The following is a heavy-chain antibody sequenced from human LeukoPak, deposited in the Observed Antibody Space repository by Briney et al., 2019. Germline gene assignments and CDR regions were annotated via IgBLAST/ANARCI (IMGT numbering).Heavy chain of an antibody. D-gene: IGHD3-10*01. J-gene: IGHJ4*02. CDR3: ARGESLWFGELSAHFDY. CDR1: GYTFTSYA. V-gene: IGHV1-3*01. Sequence: ASVKVSCKASGYTFTSYAMHWVRQAPGQRLEWMGWINAGNGNTKYSQKFQGRVTITRDTSASTAYMELSSLRSEDTAVYYCARGESLWFGELSAHFDYWGQGTLVTVSS. CDR2: INAGNGNT.